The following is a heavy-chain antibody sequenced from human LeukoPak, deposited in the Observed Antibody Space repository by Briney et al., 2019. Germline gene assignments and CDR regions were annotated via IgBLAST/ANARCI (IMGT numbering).Heavy chain of an antibody. Sequence: GGSLRLSCAASGFTFSSFVMSWVRQAPGKGLEWVSSISGSGVYKYYTDSVKGRFTISRDNSKNTLYVQMNSLRAEDTAVYYCAKVSCTGGTCSSFDYWGQGTLATVS. J-gene: IGHJ4*02. CDR3: AKVSCTGGTCSSFDY. CDR1: GFTFSSFV. D-gene: IGHD2-8*02. CDR2: ISGSGVYK. V-gene: IGHV3-23*01.